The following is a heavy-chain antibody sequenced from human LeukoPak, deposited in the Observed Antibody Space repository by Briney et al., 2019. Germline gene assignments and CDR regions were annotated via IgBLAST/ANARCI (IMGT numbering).Heavy chain of an antibody. D-gene: IGHD3-3*01. Sequence: ASVKVSCKLSGNTLRELPIQWVRQAGGKGLEWMAGFDPENAEIVYAQKFQGRVTMTEDTSTNTAYMELTSLTSDDTALYYCATRGSDLWSGFDYWGQGTQVTVSS. CDR3: ATRGSDLWSGFDY. CDR2: FDPENAEI. CDR1: GNTLRELP. V-gene: IGHV1-24*01. J-gene: IGHJ4*02.